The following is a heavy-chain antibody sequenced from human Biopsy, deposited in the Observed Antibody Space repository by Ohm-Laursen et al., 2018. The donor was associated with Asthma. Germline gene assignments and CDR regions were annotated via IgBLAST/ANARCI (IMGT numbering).Heavy chain of an antibody. V-gene: IGHV3-53*01. J-gene: IGHJ4*02. Sequence: GSLRLSCAASGFAVSRDHMFWVRQAPGKGLEWVSVIYSGGTSHTADSVRGRFTISRDYSKNTLYLQMHSLRAEDTADYYCARGDSSNWSHYYFDYWGQGTLVTASS. CDR1: GFAVSRDH. CDR3: ARGDSSNWSHYYFDY. CDR2: IYSGGTS. D-gene: IGHD3-22*01.